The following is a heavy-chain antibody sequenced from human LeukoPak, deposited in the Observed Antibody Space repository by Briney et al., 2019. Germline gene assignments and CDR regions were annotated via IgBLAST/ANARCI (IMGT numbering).Heavy chain of an antibody. V-gene: IGHV1-69*05. CDR2: IIPIFGTA. Sequence: SVKVSCKASGGTFSSYAISWVRQAPGQGLEWMGGIIPIFGTANYAQKFQGRVTITTDESTSTAYMELSSLRSEDTAVYYCASWGRYCSGGSCYSSPDNWFDPWGQGTLVTVSS. D-gene: IGHD2-15*01. CDR1: GGTFSSYA. CDR3: ASWGRYCSGGSCYSSPDNWFDP. J-gene: IGHJ5*02.